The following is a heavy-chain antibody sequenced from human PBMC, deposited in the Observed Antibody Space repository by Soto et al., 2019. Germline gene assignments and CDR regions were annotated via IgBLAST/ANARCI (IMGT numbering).Heavy chain of an antibody. J-gene: IGHJ4*02. V-gene: IGHV4-39*01. Sequence: SETLSLTCTVSGGSISSSSYYWGWIRQPPGKGLEWIGSIYYSGSTYYNPSLKSRVTISVDTSKNQFSLKLSSVTAADTAVYYCARHAVHSSGFTDDWGQGTPVTVSS. CDR2: IYYSGST. CDR1: GGSISSSSYY. D-gene: IGHD6-19*01. CDR3: ARHAVHSSGFTDD.